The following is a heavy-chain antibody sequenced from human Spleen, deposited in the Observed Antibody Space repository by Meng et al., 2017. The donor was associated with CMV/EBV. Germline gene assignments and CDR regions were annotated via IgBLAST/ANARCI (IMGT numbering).Heavy chain of an antibody. V-gene: IGHV3-72*01. Sequence: CAAAGFSFTDHYMDWVRQAPGKGLEWVGRVRNKANSYTTEYATSVKGRITISRDDSKNSVYLQMNSLKAEDTAVYYCARVWRGRWFAPWGQGTLVTVSS. CDR3: ARVWRGRWFAP. CDR2: VRNKANSYTT. D-gene: IGHD2-21*01. CDR1: GFSFTDHY. J-gene: IGHJ5*02.